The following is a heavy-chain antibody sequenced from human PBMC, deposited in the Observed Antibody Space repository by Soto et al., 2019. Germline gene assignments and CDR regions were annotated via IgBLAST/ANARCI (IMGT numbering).Heavy chain of an antibody. CDR3: ARRDGGNSTFDY. D-gene: IGHD2-21*02. CDR2: IYYSGST. J-gene: IGHJ4*02. CDR1: GCSVSSGSYY. V-gene: IGHV4-61*01. Sequence: PXDTLSLTCTVSGCSVSSGSYYWSWIRQPPGKGLEWIGYIYYSGSTNYNPSLKSRVTISVDTSKNQFSLKLSSVTAADTAVYYCARRDGGNSTFDYWGQGTLVTVSS.